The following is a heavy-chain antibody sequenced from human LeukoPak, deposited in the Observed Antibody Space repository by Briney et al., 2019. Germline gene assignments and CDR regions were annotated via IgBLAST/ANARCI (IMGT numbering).Heavy chain of an antibody. D-gene: IGHD1-1*01. V-gene: IGHV1-8*01. CDR1: GYTFTRHD. CDR2: MSPHSGNT. Sequence: ASVTVSCKASGYTFTRHDINWVRQATGQGLEWMGWMSPHSGNTGYEQKFQGRVTLTRNTSISTAYMELRSLRSEDTAVYYCATAELERPGDNWFDPWGQGTLVTVSS. CDR3: ATAELERPGDNWFDP. J-gene: IGHJ5*02.